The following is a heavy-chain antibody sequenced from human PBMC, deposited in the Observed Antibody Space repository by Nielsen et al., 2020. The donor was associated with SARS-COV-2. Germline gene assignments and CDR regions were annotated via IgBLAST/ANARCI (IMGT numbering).Heavy chain of an antibody. CDR1: GFTFSSYE. D-gene: IGHD3-22*01. CDR3: ARDLEYYYDSSGYYPAAFDI. J-gene: IGHJ3*02. CDR2: ISSSGSTI. V-gene: IGHV3-48*03. Sequence: GESLKISCAASGFTFSSYEMNWVRQAPGKGLEWVSYISSSGSTIYYADSVKGRFTISRDNAKNSLYLQMNSLRAEDTAVYYCARDLEYYYDSSGYYPAAFDIWGQGTMVTVSS.